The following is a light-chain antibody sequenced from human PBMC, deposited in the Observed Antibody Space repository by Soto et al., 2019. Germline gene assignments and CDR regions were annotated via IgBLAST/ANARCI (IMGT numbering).Light chain of an antibody. Sequence: QSVLTQPASVSGSPGHSITISCTGTSSDVGGYNYVSWYQQHPGKAPKLMIYDVSNRPSGVSNRFSGSKSGNTASLTISGLQAEDEADYYCSSYTSSSTLPGVFGTGTKVTV. CDR1: SSDVGGYNY. V-gene: IGLV2-14*01. J-gene: IGLJ1*01. CDR3: SSYTSSSTLPGV. CDR2: DVS.